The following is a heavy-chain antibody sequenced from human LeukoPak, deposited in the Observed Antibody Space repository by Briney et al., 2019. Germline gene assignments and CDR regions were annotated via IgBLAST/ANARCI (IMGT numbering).Heavy chain of an antibody. CDR1: VYTFTSYE. V-gene: IGHV1-8*01. J-gene: IGHJ5*02. Sequence: GAVPDSCMASVYTFTSYEINWVRQATGQGLEWVGCMNSESGNTGYAQKLQGRVTMTRNTSISTAYMELSSLRSEDTAVYYCARGTSHSLGYCSSTSCYGYNWFDPWGQGTLVTVSS. CDR2: MNSESGNT. CDR3: ARGTSHSLGYCSSTSCYGYNWFDP. D-gene: IGHD2-2*01.